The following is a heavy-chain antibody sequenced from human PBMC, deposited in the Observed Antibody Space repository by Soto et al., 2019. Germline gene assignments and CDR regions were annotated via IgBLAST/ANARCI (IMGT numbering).Heavy chain of an antibody. CDR3: ARDHFYYASDL. J-gene: IGHJ4*02. CDR1: GFTFSDYY. Sequence: GGSLRLSXAASGFTFSDYYMTWIRQAPGKGLEWVSKISGSGSTMFYADSVKGRFTVSRDNAKNSLYLEMNGLRAEDTAVYYCARDHFYYASDLWGQGTPVTVSS. D-gene: IGHD3-16*01. CDR2: ISGSGSTM. V-gene: IGHV3-11*01.